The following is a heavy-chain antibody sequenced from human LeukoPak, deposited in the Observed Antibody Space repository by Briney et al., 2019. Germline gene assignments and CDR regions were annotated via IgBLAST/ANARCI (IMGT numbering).Heavy chain of an antibody. CDR1: GFTFSSHG. D-gene: IGHD2-21*02. V-gene: IGHV3-23*01. CDR2: ISGSGGST. Sequence: GGSLRLSCAASGFTFSSHGMSWVRQAPGKGLEWVSTISGSGGSTYYADSVKGRFTISRDNSKNTLYLQMNSLRAEDTAVYYCASPCGGDCYLPFDYWGQGTLVTVSS. CDR3: ASPCGGDCYLPFDY. J-gene: IGHJ4*02.